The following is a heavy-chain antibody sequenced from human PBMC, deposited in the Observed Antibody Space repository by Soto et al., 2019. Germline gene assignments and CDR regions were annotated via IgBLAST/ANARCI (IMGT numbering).Heavy chain of an antibody. J-gene: IGHJ3*02. V-gene: IGHV3-23*01. CDR2: ISGSGGST. CDR3: AKDLSIGYCSGGSCYPGPYAFDI. CDR1: GFTFSSYA. Sequence: HPVGSLRLSCAASGFTFSSYAMSWVRQAPGKGLEWVSAISGSGGSTYYADSVKGRFTISRDNSKNTLYLQMNSLRAEDTAVYYCAKDLSIGYCSGGSCYPGPYAFDIWGQGTMVTVSS. D-gene: IGHD2-15*01.